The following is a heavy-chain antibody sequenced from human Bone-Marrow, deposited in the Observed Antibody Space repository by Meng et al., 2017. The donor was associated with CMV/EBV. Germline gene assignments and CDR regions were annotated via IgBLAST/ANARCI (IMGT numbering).Heavy chain of an antibody. D-gene: IGHD1-1*01. CDR2: INPNSGGT. CDR1: GGTFSTYA. Sequence: ASVKVSCKTSGGTFSTYAINWVRQAPGQGLEWMGWINPNSGGTNYAQKFQGRVTMTRDTSISTAYMELSRLRSDDTAVYYCARDRALERRGQPDYWGQGTLVTVSS. CDR3: ARDRALERRGQPDY. V-gene: IGHV1-2*02. J-gene: IGHJ4*02.